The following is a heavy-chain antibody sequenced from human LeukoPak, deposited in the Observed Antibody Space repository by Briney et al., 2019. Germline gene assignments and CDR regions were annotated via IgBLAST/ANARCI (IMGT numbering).Heavy chain of an antibody. CDR3: AELGITMIGGV. D-gene: IGHD3-10*02. CDR2: ISSTDAGT. J-gene: IGHJ6*04. V-gene: IGHV3-23*01. CDR1: GFILSSYA. Sequence: GSLRLSCAASGFILSSYAMSWVRQAPGKGLEWVSAISSTDAGTYHADSVRGRFTISRDSSKNTLYLQMNSLRAEDTAVYYCAELGITMIGGVWGKGTTVTISS.